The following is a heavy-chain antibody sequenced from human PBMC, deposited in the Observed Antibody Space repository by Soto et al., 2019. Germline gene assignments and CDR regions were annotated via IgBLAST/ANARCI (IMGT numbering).Heavy chain of an antibody. Sequence: QVQLVQSGAEVKKPGSSVKVSCKASGGTFSSYAISWVRQAPGQGLEWMGGTIPIFGTANYAQKFQGRVTITADESTSTAYMELSSLRSEDTAVYYCAREGGTYYDFWSGYSDAFDIWGQGTMVTVSS. CDR1: GGTFSSYA. J-gene: IGHJ3*02. V-gene: IGHV1-69*01. CDR2: TIPIFGTA. CDR3: AREGGTYYDFWSGYSDAFDI. D-gene: IGHD3-3*01.